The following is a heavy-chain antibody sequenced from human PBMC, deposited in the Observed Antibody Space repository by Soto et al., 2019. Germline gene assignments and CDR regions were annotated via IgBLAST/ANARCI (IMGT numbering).Heavy chain of an antibody. J-gene: IGHJ5*02. D-gene: IGHD3-10*01. CDR3: ARQAGSYLQNWFDP. CDR1: GYSFTSYC. Sequence: GESLKISCKGSGYSFTSYCIGWVRQMPWKGLEWMGIIYPGDSDTRYSPSFQGQVTISADKSISTAYLQWSSLKASDTAMYYCARQAGSYLQNWFDPWGQGTLLTFSS. CDR2: IYPGDSDT. V-gene: IGHV5-51*01.